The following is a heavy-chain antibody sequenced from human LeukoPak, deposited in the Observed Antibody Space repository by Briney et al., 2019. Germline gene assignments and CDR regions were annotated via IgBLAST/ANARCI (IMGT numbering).Heavy chain of an antibody. CDR1: GFTFSDYY. CDR2: TSSSGSTI. D-gene: IGHD1-26*01. V-gene: IGHV3-11*01. J-gene: IGHJ4*02. CDR3: AKDHPRWELRYYFDY. Sequence: GGSLRLSCAASGFTFSDYYMSWIRQAPGKGLEWVSYTSSSGSTIYYADSVKGRFTISRDNAKNSLYLQMNSLRAEDTAVYYCAKDHPRWELRYYFDYWGQGTLVTVSS.